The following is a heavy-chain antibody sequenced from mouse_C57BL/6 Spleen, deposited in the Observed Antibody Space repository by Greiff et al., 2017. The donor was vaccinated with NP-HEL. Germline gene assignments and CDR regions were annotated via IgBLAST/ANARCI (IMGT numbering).Heavy chain of an antibody. CDR1: GYTFTSYW. J-gene: IGHJ1*03. CDR3: ARSFIYSNYDPWYFDV. V-gene: IGHV1-62-3*01. D-gene: IGHD2-5*01. CDR2: IDPNSGGT. Sequence: QVQLQQPGAELVKPGASVKLSCKASGYTFTSYWMHWVKQRPGRGLEWIGRIDPNSGGTKYNEKFKSKATLTVDKPSSTAYMQLSSLTSEDTAVYYCARSFIYSNYDPWYFDVWGTGTTVTVSS.